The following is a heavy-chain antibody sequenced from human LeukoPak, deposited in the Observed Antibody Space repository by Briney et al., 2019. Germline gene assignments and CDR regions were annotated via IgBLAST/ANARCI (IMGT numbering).Heavy chain of an antibody. CDR2: ISGSGIAT. D-gene: IGHD1-26*01. J-gene: IGHJ4*02. CDR3: AKNPSGSYQGYFDY. Sequence: GGSLRLSCAAPGFTFSDFAMTWVRQAPGKGLEWVSAISGSGIATYYADSVKGRFTITRDNSEDTLYLQMSGLRADDTAVYYCAKNPSGSYQGYFDYWGQGSLVTVSS. CDR1: GFTFSDFA. V-gene: IGHV3-23*01.